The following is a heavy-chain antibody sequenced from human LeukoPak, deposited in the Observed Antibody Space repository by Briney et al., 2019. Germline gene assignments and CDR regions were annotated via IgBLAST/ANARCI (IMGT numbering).Heavy chain of an antibody. CDR1: GGSISSYY. Sequence: SETLSLTCTVSGGSISSYYWSWIRQPPGKGLEWLGYIYYSGSTNYNPSLKSRVTISVDSSKNQFSLKLSFVTAADTAVYYCARAPGYSSSSGRRAVAFDIWGQGTMVTVSS. D-gene: IGHD6-6*01. CDR2: IYYSGST. V-gene: IGHV4-59*01. J-gene: IGHJ3*02. CDR3: ARAPGYSSSSGRRAVAFDI.